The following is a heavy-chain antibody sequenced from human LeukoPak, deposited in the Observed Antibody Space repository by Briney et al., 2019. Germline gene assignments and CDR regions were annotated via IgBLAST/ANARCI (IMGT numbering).Heavy chain of an antibody. D-gene: IGHD1-14*01. Sequence: GGSLRLSCAASGFTFSSYWMSWVRQAPGEGLEWVANIRQDGGQIFYVDSVKGRFTISRDNAKNSLYLQMNSLRAEDTGVYYCARDNPPPDYWGQGTLVTVSS. CDR1: GFTFSSYW. V-gene: IGHV3-7*01. CDR2: IRQDGGQI. J-gene: IGHJ4*02. CDR3: ARDNPPPDY.